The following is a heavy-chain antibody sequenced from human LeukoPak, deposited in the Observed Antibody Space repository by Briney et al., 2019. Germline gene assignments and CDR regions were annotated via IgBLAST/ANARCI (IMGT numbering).Heavy chain of an antibody. CDR1: GYTFTGYY. D-gene: IGHD6-19*01. Sequence: ASVKVSCKASGYTFTGYYMHWVRQAPGQGLEWMGWINPNSGGTNYAQKFQGRVTMTRDTSISTAYMELSRLRSDDTAVYYCARPYSSGWYLSSLDYWDQGTLVTVSS. CDR3: ARPYSSGWYLSSLDY. CDR2: INPNSGGT. V-gene: IGHV1-2*02. J-gene: IGHJ4*02.